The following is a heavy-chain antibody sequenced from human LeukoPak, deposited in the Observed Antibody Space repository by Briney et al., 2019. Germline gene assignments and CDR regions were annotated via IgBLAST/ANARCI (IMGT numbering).Heavy chain of an antibody. J-gene: IGHJ4*02. Sequence: GGSLRLSCAASGFTFSSYSMNWVRQAPGKGLEWVAVISYDGSNKYYADSVKGRFTISRDNSKNTLYLQMNSLRAEDTAVYYCAKETMTYSGSYYFDYWGQGTLVTVSS. D-gene: IGHD1-26*01. V-gene: IGHV3-30*18. CDR2: ISYDGSNK. CDR3: AKETMTYSGSYYFDY. CDR1: GFTFSSYS.